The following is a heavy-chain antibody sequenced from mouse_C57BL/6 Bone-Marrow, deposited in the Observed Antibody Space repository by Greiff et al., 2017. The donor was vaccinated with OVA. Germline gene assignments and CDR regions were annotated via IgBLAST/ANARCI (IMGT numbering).Heavy chain of an antibody. Sequence: EVMLVESGGDLVKPGGSLKLSCAASGFSFSSYGMSWVRQTPDKRLEWVATISSGGSYTYFPNSVKGRFTISRDNSKNTLYLQMSSLKSEDTSMYYCARLDSNYVGWFAYWGQGTLVTVSA. V-gene: IGHV5-6*01. CDR3: ARLDSNYVGWFAY. D-gene: IGHD2-5*01. CDR1: GFSFSSYG. J-gene: IGHJ3*01. CDR2: ISSGGSYT.